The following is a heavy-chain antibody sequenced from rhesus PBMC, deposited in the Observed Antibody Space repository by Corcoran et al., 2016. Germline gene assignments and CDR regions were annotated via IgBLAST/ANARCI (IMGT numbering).Heavy chain of an antibody. V-gene: IGHV4S10*01. J-gene: IGHJ4*01. D-gene: IGHD2-39*01. CDR3: ARGSRYFDY. CDR2: IYGSSTST. CDR1: GGSISDSYR. Sequence: QVQLQESGPGVVKPSETLSLTCAVSGGSISDSYRWSWIRQPPRKGLELIGYIYGSSTSTNYNPSLKSRVTISKDTSKDQFSLKRSAVTAADTAVYYCARGSRYFDYWGQGVLVTVSS.